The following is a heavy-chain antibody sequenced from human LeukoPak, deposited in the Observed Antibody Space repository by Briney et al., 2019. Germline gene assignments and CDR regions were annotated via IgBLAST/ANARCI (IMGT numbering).Heavy chain of an antibody. V-gene: IGHV4-34*01. CDR1: GGSFSGYY. Sequence: PSETLSLTCAVYGGSFSGYYWSWIRQPPGKGLEWIGEINHSGSTNYNPSLKSRVTISVDTSKNQFSLKLSSVTAADTAVYYCARPRAMVTPNAFDIWGQGTMVTVSS. D-gene: IGHD5-18*01. CDR2: INHSGST. CDR3: ARPRAMVTPNAFDI. J-gene: IGHJ3*02.